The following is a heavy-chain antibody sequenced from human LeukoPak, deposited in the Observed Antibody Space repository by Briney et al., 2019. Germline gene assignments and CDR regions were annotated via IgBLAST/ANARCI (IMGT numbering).Heavy chain of an antibody. D-gene: IGHD2-21*01. CDR1: GGSVSSGSYY. CDR3: ARVGAVGLLVWFDP. Sequence: PSETLSLTCTVSGGSVSSGSYYWSWIRQPPGKGLEWIGYIYYSGSTNYNPSLKSRVTISVDTSKNQFSLKLSSVTAADTAVYYCARVGAVGLLVWFDPWGQGTLVTVSS. V-gene: IGHV4-61*01. J-gene: IGHJ5*02. CDR2: IYYSGST.